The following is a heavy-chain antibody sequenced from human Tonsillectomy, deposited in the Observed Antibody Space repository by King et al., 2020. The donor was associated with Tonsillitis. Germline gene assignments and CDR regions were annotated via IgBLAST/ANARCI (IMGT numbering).Heavy chain of an antibody. CDR1: GFTFSSYS. Sequence: QLVQSGGGVVQPGRSLRLSCAASGFTFSSYSIHWVRQAPGKGLEWVALISYDGSNKYYADSVEGRFTISRDNSKNTLYLRVNSLRPEDTAVYYCARGGWGWTQLWLLPDYWGQGTLVTVSS. D-gene: IGHD5-18*01. CDR2: ISYDGSNK. V-gene: IGHV3-30*01. J-gene: IGHJ4*02. CDR3: ARGGWGWTQLWLLPDY.